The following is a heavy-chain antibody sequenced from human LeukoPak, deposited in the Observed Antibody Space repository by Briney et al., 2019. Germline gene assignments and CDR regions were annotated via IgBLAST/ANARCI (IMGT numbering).Heavy chain of an antibody. CDR2: IGGDGGEK. J-gene: IGHJ3*01. V-gene: IGHV3-23*01. CDR1: GFTFGDFA. Sequence: PGGSLRLSCVGSGFTFGDFATSWVRQAPGAGPEWVSVIGGDGGEKYYADFVKGRFTISRDNSENTMYLQMSSLRAEDTAVYYCAKDYFRRNGVYDAFDLWGHGTTVTVS. D-gene: IGHD3-9*01. CDR3: AKDYFRRNGVYDAFDL.